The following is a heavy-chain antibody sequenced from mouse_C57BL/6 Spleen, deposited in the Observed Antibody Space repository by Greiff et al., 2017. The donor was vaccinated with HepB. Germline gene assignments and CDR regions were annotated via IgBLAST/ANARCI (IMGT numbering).Heavy chain of an antibody. CDR1: GYTFTSYG. J-gene: IGHJ2*01. D-gene: IGHD1-1*01. CDR2: IYPRSGNT. Sequence: VMLVESGAELARPGASVKLSCKASGYTFTSYGISWVKQRTGQGLEWIGEIYPRSGNTYYNEKFKGKATLTADKSSSTAYMELRSLTSEDSAVYFCARGYGSSYEVFFDYWGQGTTLTVSS. CDR3: ARGYGSSYEVFFDY. V-gene: IGHV1-81*01.